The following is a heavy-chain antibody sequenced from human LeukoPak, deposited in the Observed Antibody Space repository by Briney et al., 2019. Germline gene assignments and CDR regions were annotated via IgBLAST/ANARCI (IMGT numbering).Heavy chain of an antibody. CDR2: IYYSGST. Sequence: TLSLTCTVSGGSINSGGYYWSWIRQHPGKGLEWIGYIYYSGSTYYNPSLKSRVTISVDTSKNQFSLKLSSVTAADTAVYYCARAPMNSGYYYLDYWGQGTLVTVSS. CDR3: ARAPMNSGYYYLDY. J-gene: IGHJ4*02. V-gene: IGHV4-31*03. CDR1: GGSINSGGYY. D-gene: IGHD3-22*01.